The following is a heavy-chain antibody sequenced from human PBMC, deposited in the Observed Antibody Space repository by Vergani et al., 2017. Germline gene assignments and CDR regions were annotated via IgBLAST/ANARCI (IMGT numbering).Heavy chain of an antibody. J-gene: IGHJ3*02. CDR2: IDRTGRT. D-gene: IGHD4-23*01. Sequence: QVQLQESGPRLVKPSETLSLICSVSGYSISSGYFWGWIRQSPGKGLEWLGTIDRTGRTHLSPSLKSRLTISVDTTKNQFSLRLTSATAADTAVYYCARGRWDAFDIWGQGTMVTVSS. CDR3: ARGRWDAFDI. CDR1: GYSISSGYF. V-gene: IGHV4-38-2*02.